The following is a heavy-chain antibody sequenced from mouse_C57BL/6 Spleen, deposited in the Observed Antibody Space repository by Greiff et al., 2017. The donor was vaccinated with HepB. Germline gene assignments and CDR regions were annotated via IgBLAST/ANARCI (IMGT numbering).Heavy chain of an antibody. CDR1: GFTFSDYG. Sequence: EVKLMESGGGLVKPGGSLKLSCAASGFTFSDYGMHWVRQAPEKGLEWVAYISSGSSTIYYADTVKGRFTISRDNAKNTLFLQMTSLRSEDTAMDYCARPHITTVVPFAYWGQGTLVTVSA. D-gene: IGHD1-1*01. CDR3: ARPHITTVVPFAY. J-gene: IGHJ3*01. V-gene: IGHV5-17*01. CDR2: ISSGSSTI.